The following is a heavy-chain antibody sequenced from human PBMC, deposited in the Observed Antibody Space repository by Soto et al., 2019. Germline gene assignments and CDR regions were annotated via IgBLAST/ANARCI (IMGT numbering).Heavy chain of an antibody. CDR1: GFTFDDYA. CDR2: ISGNSGNI. CDR3: AKDIGNQIQLDD. J-gene: IGHJ4*01. D-gene: IGHD5-18*01. Sequence: EVQLVESGGGLVRPGRSLRLSCAASGFTFDDYAMYWVRQTPGKGLEWVSGISGNSGNIGYVDSVKGRFTISRDNAKNSLYLQMDSLRAEDSGLYYCAKDIGNQIQLDDWGHGTLVTVSS. V-gene: IGHV3-9*01.